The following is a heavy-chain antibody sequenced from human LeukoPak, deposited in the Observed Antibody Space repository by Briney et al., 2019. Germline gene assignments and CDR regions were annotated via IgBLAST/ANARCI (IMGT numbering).Heavy chain of an antibody. Sequence: ASVKVSCKASGYTFTNNYLDWVRQAPGQGLELMGMLYPRDGSTSYAQNFQGRVTVTRDTSTTTVHMELRGLRSEDTGVYYCARDQEGFDYWGQGTVVTVSS. V-gene: IGHV1-46*01. CDR2: LYPRDGST. CDR3: ARDQEGFDY. J-gene: IGHJ4*02. CDR1: GYTFTNNY.